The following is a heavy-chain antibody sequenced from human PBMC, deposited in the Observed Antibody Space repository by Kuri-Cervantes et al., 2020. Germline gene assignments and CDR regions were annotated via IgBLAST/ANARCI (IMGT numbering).Heavy chain of an antibody. Sequence: GESLKISCAASGFTISSNYMSWVRQAPGKGLEWVAVIWYDGSNKYYADSVKGRFTISRDNSKNTLYLQMNSLRAEDTAVYYCARDFSYYDSSGYGYWGQGTLVTVSS. CDR3: ARDFSYYDSSGYGY. CDR2: IWYDGSNK. D-gene: IGHD3-22*01. CDR1: GFTISSNY. V-gene: IGHV3-33*08. J-gene: IGHJ4*02.